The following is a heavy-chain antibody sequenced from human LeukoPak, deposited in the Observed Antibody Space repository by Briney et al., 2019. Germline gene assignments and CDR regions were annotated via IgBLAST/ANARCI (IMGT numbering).Heavy chain of an antibody. V-gene: IGHV4-38-2*01. J-gene: IGHJ4*02. Sequence: SETLSLTCAVSGYSISSGYYWGWVREAPGKGLEWIGSIYHTGSTDYNPSLKSRLTISVDMSKNQFSLNLRSVTAADTAVYYCARDKDDYVWGTYRWWGQGMLVTVSS. CDR2: IYHTGST. D-gene: IGHD3-16*02. CDR3: ARDKDDYVWGTYRW. CDR1: GYSISSGYY.